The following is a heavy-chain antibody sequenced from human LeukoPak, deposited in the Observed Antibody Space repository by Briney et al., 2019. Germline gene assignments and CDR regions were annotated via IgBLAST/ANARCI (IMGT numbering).Heavy chain of an antibody. Sequence: SETLSLTCTVSGGSISSYYWSWIRQPPGKGLEWIGYIYYSGSTNYNPSLKSRVTISVDKSKNQFSLKLSSVTAADTAVYYCARAVGATALDYWGQGTLVTVSS. CDR3: ARAVGATALDY. CDR1: GGSISSYY. J-gene: IGHJ4*02. CDR2: IYYSGST. D-gene: IGHD3-16*01. V-gene: IGHV4-59*12.